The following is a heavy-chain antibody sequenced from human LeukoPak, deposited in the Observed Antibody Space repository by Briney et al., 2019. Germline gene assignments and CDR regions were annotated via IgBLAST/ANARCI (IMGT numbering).Heavy chain of an antibody. J-gene: IGHJ4*02. CDR3: AREWYYDSSGYRTLDY. CDR1: GGSISSYY. CDR2: IYYSGST. V-gene: IGHV4-59*01. D-gene: IGHD3-22*01. Sequence: SETLSLTCTVSGGSISSYYWSWIRQPPGKGLEWIGYIYYSGSTNYNPSLKSRVTISVDTSKNQFSLKLSSVTAADTAVYYCAREWYYDSSGYRTLDYWGQGTLVTVPS.